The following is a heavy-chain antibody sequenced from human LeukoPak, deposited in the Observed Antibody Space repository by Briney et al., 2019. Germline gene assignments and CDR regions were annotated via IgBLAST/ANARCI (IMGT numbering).Heavy chain of an antibody. Sequence: ASVKVSCKTSGYTFFTYGISWVRQAPGQGLEWMGWINTNNGDTNHAENFQGRLTMTTETSTSTAYMEMRTLRLDDTAVYYWAGDAMGFRLTVDYWGQGTPVTVSS. CDR2: INTNNGDT. V-gene: IGHV1-18*01. D-gene: IGHD1-26*01. CDR3: AGDAMGFRLTVDY. J-gene: IGHJ4*02. CDR1: GYTFFTYG.